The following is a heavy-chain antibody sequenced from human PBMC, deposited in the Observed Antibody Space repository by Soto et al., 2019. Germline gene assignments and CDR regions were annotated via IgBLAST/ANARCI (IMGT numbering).Heavy chain of an antibody. CDR1: GYTFTSYG. J-gene: IGHJ4*02. V-gene: IGHV1-18*01. CDR3: ARGRYGDY. Sequence: QVHLVQSGAEVKKPGASVKVSCKASGYTFTSYGITWVRQAPGQGLEWMGWISAHNGNTDYAQKLQGRVIVTRDTSTSAAYMELRRLRSDDTAVYYSARGRYGDYWGQGARVTVSS. D-gene: IGHD1-1*01. CDR2: ISAHNGNT.